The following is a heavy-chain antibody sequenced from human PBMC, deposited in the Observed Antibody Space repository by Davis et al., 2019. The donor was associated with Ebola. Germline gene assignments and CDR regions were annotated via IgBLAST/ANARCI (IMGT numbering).Heavy chain of an antibody. CDR2: IYYSGST. CDR1: GGSISSYY. J-gene: IGHJ6*02. D-gene: IGHD3-10*01. Sequence: MPSETLSLTCTVSGGSISSYYWSWIRQPPGKGLEWIGYIYYSGSTNYNPSLKSRVTISVDTSKNQFSLKLSSVTAADMAVYYCARHGGFGELLYYYGMDVWGQGTTVTVSS. V-gene: IGHV4-59*08. CDR3: ARHGGFGELLYYYGMDV.